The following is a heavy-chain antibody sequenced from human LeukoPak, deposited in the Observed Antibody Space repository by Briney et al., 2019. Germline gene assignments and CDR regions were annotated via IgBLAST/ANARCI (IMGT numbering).Heavy chain of an antibody. Sequence: PGGSLRLSCIASGFTFDDYAMHWVRQAPGKGLEWVSTIGWNSGSIDYADSVKGRFTISRDNAKNSLYLQMNSLRAEDTAVYYCARSLAAAGQASYGMDVWGQGTTVTVSS. CDR3: ARSLAAAGQASYGMDV. CDR1: GFTFDDYA. J-gene: IGHJ6*02. D-gene: IGHD6-13*01. CDR2: IGWNSGSI. V-gene: IGHV3-9*01.